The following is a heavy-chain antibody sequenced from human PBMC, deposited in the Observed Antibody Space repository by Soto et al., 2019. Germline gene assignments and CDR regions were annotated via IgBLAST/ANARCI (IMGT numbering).Heavy chain of an antibody. D-gene: IGHD3-10*01. V-gene: IGHV1-18*01. CDR3: ARESRLNTFGSGDY. Sequence: QVQLVQSGTEVKKPGASVKVSCKASGYSFSTYGITWVRQAPGQGLEWMGWISGYNGNTKYAQELQGRVTMTTDTSTMTAYMELRSLRSDDTAVNFCARESRLNTFGSGDYWGQGTLVNVSS. J-gene: IGHJ4*02. CDR2: ISGYNGNT. CDR1: GYSFSTYG.